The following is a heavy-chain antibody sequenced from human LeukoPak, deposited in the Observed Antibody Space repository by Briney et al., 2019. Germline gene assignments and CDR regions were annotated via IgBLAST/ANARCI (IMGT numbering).Heavy chain of an antibody. CDR2: TRSKANSYAT. J-gene: IGHJ4*02. D-gene: IGHD2-21*02. CDR1: GFTLSDHY. Sequence: GGSLILSCAGSGFTLSDHYMDWVRQAPGKGLEWVGRTRSKANSYATAYAASRKGRFTSYRDDSKNSLYLQMNSLKTEDTAVYYCSSGNCVDDCYNDYWGQGTLVTVSS. CDR3: SSGNCVDDCYNDY. V-gene: IGHV3-72*01.